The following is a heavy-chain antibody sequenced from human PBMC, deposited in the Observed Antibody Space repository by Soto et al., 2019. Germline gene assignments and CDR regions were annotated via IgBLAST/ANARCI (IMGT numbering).Heavy chain of an antibody. D-gene: IGHD2-21*02. CDR1: GFTFTSSA. CDR2: IDVGSGNT. J-gene: IGHJ4*02. Sequence: ASVKVSCKASGFTFTSSAVQWVRQARGQRLEWIGWIDVGSGNTNYAQKFQERVTITRDTSTSTAYMELGSLTSEDTAVYYCARGGGIVVVTAPYDHWGQGTLVTVSS. CDR3: ARGGGIVVVTAPYDH. V-gene: IGHV1-58*01.